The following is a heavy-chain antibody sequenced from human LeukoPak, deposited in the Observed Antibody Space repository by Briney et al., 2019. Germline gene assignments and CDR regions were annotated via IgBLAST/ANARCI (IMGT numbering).Heavy chain of an antibody. CDR3: AKDEYSGSYNAFDI. V-gene: IGHV3-23*01. J-gene: IGHJ3*02. CDR1: GFTFSSYA. Sequence: GASLRLSCAASGFTFSSYAMSWVRQAPGKGLEWVSAISGSGGSTCYADSVKGRFTISRDNSKNTLYLQMNSLRAEDTAVYYCAKDEYSGSYNAFDIWGQGTMVTVSS. CDR2: ISGSGGST. D-gene: IGHD1-26*01.